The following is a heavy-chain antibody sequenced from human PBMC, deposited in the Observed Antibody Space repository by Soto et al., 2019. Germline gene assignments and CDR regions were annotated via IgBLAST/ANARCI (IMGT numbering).Heavy chain of an antibody. CDR2: ISPYNGNT. J-gene: IGHJ4*02. CDR3: ARDTSNSFDY. D-gene: IGHD2-2*01. Sequence: HVQLLQSGGELKKPGASVKVSCNTSGFTFNTYFIRWVRQAPGQGLEWMGWISPYNGNTKYGEKFQGRVTMTTDTITRTAYMELRNLRIDDTAVYYCARDTSNSFDYWGQGTLVTVSS. V-gene: IGHV1-18*01. CDR1: GFTFNTYF.